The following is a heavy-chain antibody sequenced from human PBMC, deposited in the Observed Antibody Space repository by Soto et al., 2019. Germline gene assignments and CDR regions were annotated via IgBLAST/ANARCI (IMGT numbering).Heavy chain of an antibody. CDR3: ARNPASTVALDY. D-gene: IGHD4-17*01. CDR2: IYPGDSDT. CDR1: GYSCTSYW. Sequence: XESLKLSCQGSGYSCTSYWIGLALQMPGKGLEWMGIIYPGDSDTRYSPSFQGQVTISADKSISAAYLQWSSLKASDTAMYYCARNPASTVALDYWGQGTLVTVSS. J-gene: IGHJ4*02. V-gene: IGHV5-51*01.